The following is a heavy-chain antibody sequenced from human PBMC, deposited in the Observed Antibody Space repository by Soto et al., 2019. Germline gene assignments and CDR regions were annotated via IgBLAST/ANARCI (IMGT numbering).Heavy chain of an antibody. V-gene: IGHV3-21*01. CDR3: ARGGYGMDV. J-gene: IGHJ6*02. CDR1: GFTFSSYS. CDR2: ISSSSSYI. Sequence: EVQLVESGGGLVKPGGSLRLSCAASGFTFSSYSMNWVRQAPGKGLEWVSSISSSSSYIYYADSVKGRFTISRDNAKNSLYPQMKSQRAEDTAGFYCARGGYGMDVWGQGTTVTVSS.